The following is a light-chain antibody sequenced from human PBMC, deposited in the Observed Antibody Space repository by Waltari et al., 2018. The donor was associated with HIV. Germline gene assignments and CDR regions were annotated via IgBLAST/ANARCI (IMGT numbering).Light chain of an antibody. CDR2: GAS. V-gene: IGKV3-15*01. Sequence: EIVMTQSPASLSVSPGERGTLSCRASQSVSSNLAWYQQKPGQPPRLLIYGASSRAAGVPARFSGSGSGTEFTLTISNLQSEDFAVYYCQQYNIWPWTFGQGTKVEVK. CDR3: QQYNIWPWT. J-gene: IGKJ1*01. CDR1: QSVSSN.